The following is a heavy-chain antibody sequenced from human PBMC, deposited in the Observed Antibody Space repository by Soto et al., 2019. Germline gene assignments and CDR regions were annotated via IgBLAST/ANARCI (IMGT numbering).Heavy chain of an antibody. Sequence: QVQLVESGGGVVQPGRSLRLSCAASGFTFTSYDMHWVRQAPGNGLEWMALILHDGSAEYYADSVKGRFTISRDNSKSTLYLQMNSLRAEDTGVYYCARSRDGYSFYFYYGMDVW. CDR1: GFTFTSYD. CDR2: ILHDGSAE. V-gene: IGHV3-30*03. D-gene: IGHD4-4*01. CDR3: ARSRDGYSFYFYYGMDV. J-gene: IGHJ6*01.